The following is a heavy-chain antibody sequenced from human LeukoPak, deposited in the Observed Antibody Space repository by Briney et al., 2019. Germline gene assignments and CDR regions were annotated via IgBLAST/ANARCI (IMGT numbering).Heavy chain of an antibody. J-gene: IGHJ2*01. Sequence: PGRSLRLPCAASGFSFRNYGLHWVRQAPGKGLEWVTVIYSDESYKYYADSVKGRFTISRANSKNTLYLQMSSLRAEDTAVYYCARGLGDWGSGWYFDLWGRGTLVTVSS. CDR1: GFSFRNYG. CDR2: IYSDESYK. V-gene: IGHV3-33*01. D-gene: IGHD2-21*02. CDR3: ARGLGDWGSGWYFDL.